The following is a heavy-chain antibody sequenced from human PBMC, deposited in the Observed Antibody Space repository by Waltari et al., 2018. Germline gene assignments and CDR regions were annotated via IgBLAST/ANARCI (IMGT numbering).Heavy chain of an antibody. D-gene: IGHD3-10*01. CDR3: ARDHRGYGSGSPPGCDY. Sequence: QVQLVQSGAEVKKPGSSVKVSCKASGGTFSSYAISWVRQAPGQGLEWMGGINPIFGTANYAQKFQGRVTITADESTSTAYMELSSLRSEDTAVYYCARDHRGYGSGSPPGCDYWGQGTLVTVSS. CDR1: GGTFSSYA. CDR2: INPIFGTA. J-gene: IGHJ4*02. V-gene: IGHV1-69*12.